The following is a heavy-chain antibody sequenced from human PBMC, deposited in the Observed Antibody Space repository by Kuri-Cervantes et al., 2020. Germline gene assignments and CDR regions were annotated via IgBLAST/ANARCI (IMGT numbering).Heavy chain of an antibody. J-gene: IGHJ4*02. V-gene: IGHV3-13*01. CDR2: IGTAGDT. CDR1: GFTFSSYD. D-gene: IGHD1-1*01. Sequence: GGSLRLSCAASGFTFSSYDMHWVHQATGKGLEWVSAIGTAGDTYYPGSVKGRFTISRENAKNSLYLQMNSLRAGDTAVYYCARVSTNWNHPDYWGQGTLVTVSS. CDR3: ARVSTNWNHPDY.